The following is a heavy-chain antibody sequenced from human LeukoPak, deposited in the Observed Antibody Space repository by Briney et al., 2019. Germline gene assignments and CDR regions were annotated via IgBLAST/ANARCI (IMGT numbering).Heavy chain of an antibody. CDR2: ISSDGSDT. V-gene: IGHV3-74*01. Sequence: GGSLRLSCAASGFSFSNYWMHWVRQAPGKGLVWVSRISSDGSDTIYADSVKGRFTMSRDNAKNTLYLQMNSLRAEDTAVYYCARVRSYGSGSLDIDYWGQGTLVTVSS. CDR3: ARVRSYGSGSLDIDY. D-gene: IGHD3-10*01. CDR1: GFSFSNYW. J-gene: IGHJ4*02.